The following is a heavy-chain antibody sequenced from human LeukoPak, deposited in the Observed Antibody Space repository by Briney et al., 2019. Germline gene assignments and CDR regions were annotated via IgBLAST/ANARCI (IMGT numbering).Heavy chain of an antibody. V-gene: IGHV4-61*02. Sequence: SETLSLTCTVSGGSISSGYYYWNWIRQPAGKGLEWIGRIYTSGGTNYNPSLKSRVTISLDTSKNQCSLKLTSVTAADTAVYYCARRTNGFDIWGQGTMV. CDR2: IYTSGGT. CDR1: GGSISSGYYY. D-gene: IGHD3/OR15-3a*01. CDR3: ARRTNGFDI. J-gene: IGHJ3*02.